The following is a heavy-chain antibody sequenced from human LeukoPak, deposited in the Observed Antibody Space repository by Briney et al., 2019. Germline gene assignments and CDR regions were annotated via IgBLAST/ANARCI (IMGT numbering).Heavy chain of an antibody. CDR1: GGSISSYY. V-gene: IGHV4-59*08. CDR3: ARISDFSHDAFDI. CDR2: VYYTGTT. Sequence: PSETLSLTCSVSGGSISSYYWSWIRQPPGKGLEWIAYVYYTGTTSYNPSLKSRVTISIDTSKNRISLKLSSVTAADTAVYYCARISDFSHDAFDIWGQGTIVTVSS. J-gene: IGHJ3*02. D-gene: IGHD3/OR15-3a*01.